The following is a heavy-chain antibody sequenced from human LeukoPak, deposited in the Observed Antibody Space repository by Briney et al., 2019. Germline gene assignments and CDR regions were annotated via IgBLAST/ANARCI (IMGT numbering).Heavy chain of an antibody. D-gene: IGHD2-2*01. CDR2: ISGSGGGT. V-gene: IGHV3-23*01. J-gene: IGHJ4*02. CDR1: GFTFNTYA. CDR3: AKMGGRISAAVGN. Sequence: PGGSLRLSCAASGFTFNTYAMSWVRQAPGQGLEWVSGISGSGGGTYYADSVKGRFTISRDNSKSTLYLQMNSLRVEDTAVYYCAKMGGRISAAVGNWGQGTLVTVSS.